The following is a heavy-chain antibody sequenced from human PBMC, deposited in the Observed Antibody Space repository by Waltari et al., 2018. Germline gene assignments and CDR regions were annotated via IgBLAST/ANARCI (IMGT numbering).Heavy chain of an antibody. D-gene: IGHD3-10*01. CDR2: INHSGST. J-gene: IGHJ4*02. Sequence: QVQLQQWGAGLLKPSETLSLTCAVYGGSFSGYYWSWIRQPPGKGLEWIGEINHSGSTNYNPSLKSRVTISVDTSKNQFSLKLSSVTAADTAVYYCATHNSYYGSGSPLYYWGQGTLVTVSS. V-gene: IGHV4-34*01. CDR1: GGSFSGYY. CDR3: ATHNSYYGSGSPLYY.